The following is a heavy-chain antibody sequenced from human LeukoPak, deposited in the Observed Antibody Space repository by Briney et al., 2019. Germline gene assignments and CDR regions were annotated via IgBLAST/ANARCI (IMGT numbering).Heavy chain of an antibody. CDR3: ARTRPPYYYYGMDA. CDR2: ISAYNGNT. CDR1: GYTFTSYG. Sequence: ASVKVSCKASGYTFTSYGISWVRQAPGQGLEWMGWISAYNGNTNYAQKLQGRVTMTTDTSTSTAYMELRSLRSDDTAVYYCARTRPPYYYYGMDAWGQGTTVTVSS. V-gene: IGHV1-18*01. J-gene: IGHJ6*02. D-gene: IGHD6-6*01.